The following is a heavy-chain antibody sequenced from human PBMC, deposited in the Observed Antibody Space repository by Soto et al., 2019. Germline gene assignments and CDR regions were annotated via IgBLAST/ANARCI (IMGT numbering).Heavy chain of an antibody. V-gene: IGHV4-59*01. CDR3: ASSYGSGSPPRV. D-gene: IGHD3-10*01. CDR1: GASISSYNY. Sequence: PSETLSLTCNVSGASISSYNYWGWFRQPPGKALEWICYVYYSGNTNYSPSLKSRVTISVDTSKNQFSLKLSSVTAADTAVYYCASSYGSGSPPRVWGQGTTVTVSS. CDR2: VYYSGNT. J-gene: IGHJ6*02.